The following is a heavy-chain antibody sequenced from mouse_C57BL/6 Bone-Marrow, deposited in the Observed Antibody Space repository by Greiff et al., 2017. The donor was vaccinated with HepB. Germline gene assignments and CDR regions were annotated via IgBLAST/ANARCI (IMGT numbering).Heavy chain of an antibody. CDR2: IWSGGST. V-gene: IGHV2-2*01. Sequence: QVQLQQSGPGLVQPSQSLSITCTVSGFSLTSYGVHWVRQSPGKGLEWLGVIWSGGSTDYNAAFISRLSISKDNSKSQVFFKRNSLQADDTAIYYCARNWRATTVVAPYAMDYWGQGTSVTVSS. D-gene: IGHD1-1*01. J-gene: IGHJ4*01. CDR1: GFSLTSYG. CDR3: ARNWRATTVVAPYAMDY.